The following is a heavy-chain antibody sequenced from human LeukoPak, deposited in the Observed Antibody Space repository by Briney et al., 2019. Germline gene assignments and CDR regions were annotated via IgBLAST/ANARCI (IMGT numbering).Heavy chain of an antibody. J-gene: IGHJ4*02. V-gene: IGHV4-38-2*02. CDR2: IYHSGST. D-gene: IGHD2-15*01. CDR3: ARDNIVVVAATKAYFDY. CDR1: GYSISSGYY. Sequence: PSETLSLTCTVSGYSISSGYYWGWIRQPPGKGLEWIGSIYHSGSTYYNPSLKSRVTISVDTSKNQFSLKLSSVTAADTAVYYCARDNIVVVAATKAYFDYWGQGTLVTVSS.